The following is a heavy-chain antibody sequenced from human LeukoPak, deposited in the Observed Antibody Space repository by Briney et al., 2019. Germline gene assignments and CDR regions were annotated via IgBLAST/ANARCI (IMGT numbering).Heavy chain of an antibody. Sequence: GGSLRLSCAASGFTFSSYAMSWVRQAPGKGLEWVSAISGSGGSTYYADSVKGRFTISRDNSKNSLYLQMNSLIAGDPAVYYCAKDFWSGYYDYWGQGTLVTVSS. CDR1: GFTFSSYA. D-gene: IGHD3-3*01. CDR2: ISGSGGST. V-gene: IGHV3-23*01. J-gene: IGHJ4*02. CDR3: AKDFWSGYYDY.